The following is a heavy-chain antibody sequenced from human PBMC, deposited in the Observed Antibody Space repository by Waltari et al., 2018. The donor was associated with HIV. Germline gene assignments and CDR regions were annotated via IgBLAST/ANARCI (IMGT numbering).Heavy chain of an antibody. J-gene: IGHJ5*02. CDR3: TKGVRYFDP. D-gene: IGHD3-10*02. V-gene: IGHV3-53*02. CDR1: GFDISNPF. Sequence: VETGGGLFRFGESLRLSCDISGFDISNPFIPWVLQAPGERPEWLSVIYTDGRTHYADSVKGRFTISRDSPNKRVYLRMTSLIVEDTATYYCTKGVRYFDPWGQGTHVIVS. CDR2: IYTDGRT.